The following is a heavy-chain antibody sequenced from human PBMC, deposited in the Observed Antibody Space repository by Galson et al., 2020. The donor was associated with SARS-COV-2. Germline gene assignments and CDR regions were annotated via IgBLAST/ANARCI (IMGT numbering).Heavy chain of an antibody. D-gene: IGHD1-1*01. Sequence: GGSLRLSCVASGFTFNSFWMNWVRQAPGKGLEWVANINQDGSEKHYVDSVKGRFTISRDNAQNAVYLHVNDLKADDTAVYYCAGEITSVPVLVTHHHWLFSWGQGTLVTVSS. CDR2: INQDGSEK. V-gene: IGHV3-7*01. CDR1: GFTFNSFW. CDR3: AGEITSVPVLVTHHHWLFS. J-gene: IGHJ4*02.